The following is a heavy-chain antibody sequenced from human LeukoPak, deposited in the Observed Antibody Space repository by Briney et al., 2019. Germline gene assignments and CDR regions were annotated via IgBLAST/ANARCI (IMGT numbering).Heavy chain of an antibody. CDR3: ARDRRHFDY. V-gene: IGHV4-59*01. CDR1: GGSISSYY. Sequence: PSETLSLACTVSGGSISSYYWSWIRQPPGKGLEWIGHIYYSGSTNYNPSLKSRVTISVDTSKNQFSLKLSSVTAADTAVYYCARDRRHFDYWGQGTLVTVSS. J-gene: IGHJ4*02. CDR2: IYYSGST.